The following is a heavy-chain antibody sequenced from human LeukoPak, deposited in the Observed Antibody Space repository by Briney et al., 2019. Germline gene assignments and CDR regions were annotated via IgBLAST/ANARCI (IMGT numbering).Heavy chain of an antibody. J-gene: IGHJ5*02. CDR2: IYYSGST. D-gene: IGHD6-6*01. CDR1: GGSISSSSYY. V-gene: IGHV4-39*01. Sequence: SETLSLTCTVSGGSISSSSYYWGWIRQPPGKGLEWIGSIYYSGSTYYNPSLKSRATISVDTSKNQFSLKLSSVTAADTAVYYCARPVCSSPFARSNWFDPWGQGTLVTVSS. CDR3: ARPVCSSPFARSNWFDP.